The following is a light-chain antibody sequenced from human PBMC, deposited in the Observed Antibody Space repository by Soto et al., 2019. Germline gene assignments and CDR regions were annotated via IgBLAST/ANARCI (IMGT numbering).Light chain of an antibody. CDR2: DAT. Sequence: EIVLTQSPATLSLSPGERATLSCRASQSVTWYLAWYQQKPGQAPRLLIYDATNRATGIPARFSGSGSGTDFTLTISSLEPEDFAFYYCQQRTNCLTFGGGTRVEI. CDR3: QQRTNCLT. CDR1: QSVTWY. V-gene: IGKV3-11*01. J-gene: IGKJ4*01.